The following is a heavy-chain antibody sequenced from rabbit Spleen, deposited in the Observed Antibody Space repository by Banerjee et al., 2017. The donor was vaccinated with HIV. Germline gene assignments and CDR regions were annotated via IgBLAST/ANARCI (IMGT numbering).Heavy chain of an antibody. D-gene: IGHD4-1*01. J-gene: IGHJ4*01. V-gene: IGHV1S47*01. CDR2: IYPVFGIR. CDR3: VREVAAKFSL. CDR1: GFSFSNKA. Sequence: QEQLEESGGGLVKPEGSLTLTCKATGFSFSNKAVMCWVRQAPGKGLEWIGDIYPVFGIRNYANGVQGRFTIASHNAQNTLFLQLNSLTAADTATYFCVREVAAKFSLGGPGTLVTVS.